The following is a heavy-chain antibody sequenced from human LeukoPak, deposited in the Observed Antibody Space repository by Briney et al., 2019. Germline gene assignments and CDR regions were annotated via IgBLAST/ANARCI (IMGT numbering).Heavy chain of an antibody. Sequence: ASVKVSCKASGYTFTSYGISWVRQAPGQGLEWMGWISAYNGNTNYAQKLQGRVTMTTDTSTSTAYMELRSLRSDDTAVYYCAYSSFPPNYFDYWGQGTLVTVSS. CDR1: GYTFTSYG. CDR3: AYSSFPPNYFDY. J-gene: IGHJ4*02. CDR2: ISAYNGNT. V-gene: IGHV1-18*01. D-gene: IGHD3-22*01.